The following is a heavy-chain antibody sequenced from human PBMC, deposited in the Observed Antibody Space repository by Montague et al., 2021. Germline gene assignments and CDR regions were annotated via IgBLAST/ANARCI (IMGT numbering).Heavy chain of an antibody. CDR1: GDSINGWY. V-gene: IGHV4-59*01. Sequence: SETRSLTCSVSGDSINGWYWSWIRQPPGKGLEWIGSVFYSGATNYNPSLKSRVTMSADTSKDQVSLKVNSVTAADTAVYYCASWMHWGQGKLVTVSS. J-gene: IGHJ4*02. D-gene: IGHD2-2*03. CDR3: ASWMH. CDR2: VFYSGAT.